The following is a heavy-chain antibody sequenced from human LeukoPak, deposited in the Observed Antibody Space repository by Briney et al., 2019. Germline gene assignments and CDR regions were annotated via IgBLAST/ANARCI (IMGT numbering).Heavy chain of an antibody. CDR1: GFTFSSYA. CDR2: ISGSGGST. CDR3: AKDLGDGYNKPVDY. D-gene: IGHD5-24*01. V-gene: IGHV3-23*01. J-gene: IGHJ4*02. Sequence: GGSLRLSCAASGFTFSSYAMSWVRQAPGKGLEWVSAISGSGGSTYYADSVKGRFTISRDNSKNTLYLQMNSLRAEDTAVYYCAKDLGDGYNKPVDYWGQGTLVTVSS.